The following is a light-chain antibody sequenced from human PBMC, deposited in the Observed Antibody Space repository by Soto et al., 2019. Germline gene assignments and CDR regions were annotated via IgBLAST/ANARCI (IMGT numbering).Light chain of an antibody. V-gene: IGKV2-30*01. CDR1: QSLVYSDGNTY. J-gene: IGKJ4*01. Sequence: DVVMTQSPLSLPVTLGQPASISCRSSQSLVYSDGNTYVNRFQQRPGQSPRRLIYKVSNRDSGVPDRFSGSVSGTDFTLKISRVEAEDVGGYYCKQGTDCPRGVTFGGGTKVEIK. CDR2: KVS. CDR3: KQGTDCPRGVT.